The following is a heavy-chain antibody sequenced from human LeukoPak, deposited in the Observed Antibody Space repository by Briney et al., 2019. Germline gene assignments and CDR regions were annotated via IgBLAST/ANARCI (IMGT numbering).Heavy chain of an antibody. J-gene: IGHJ4*02. Sequence: GGSLRLSCAASGFTFSSYAMSWVRQAPGKGLEWVSAISGSGGSTYYADSVKGRFSISRDNSKNTLYLQMNSLRAEDTAVYYCAKAGGVVTAIDYWGQGTLVTVSS. CDR1: GFTFSSYA. D-gene: IGHD2-21*02. CDR2: ISGSGGST. CDR3: AKAGGVVTAIDY. V-gene: IGHV3-23*01.